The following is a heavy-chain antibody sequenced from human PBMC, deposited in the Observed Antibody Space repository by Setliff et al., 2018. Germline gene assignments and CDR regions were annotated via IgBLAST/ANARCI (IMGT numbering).Heavy chain of an antibody. CDR1: NGSLDRSGYY. V-gene: IGHV4-39*02. Sequence: PSETLSLTCTVSNGSLDRSGYYWGWIRQPPGKGLEWIASVYHRGSTYYNPSLKSRVTISVDMSRNQFSLQLKSVTAADTAVYYCAKDRYSFGSQMHWNSFSLWGPGTMVTVSS. CDR3: AKDRYSFGSQMHWNSFSL. J-gene: IGHJ3*01. D-gene: IGHD1-1*01. CDR2: VYHRGST.